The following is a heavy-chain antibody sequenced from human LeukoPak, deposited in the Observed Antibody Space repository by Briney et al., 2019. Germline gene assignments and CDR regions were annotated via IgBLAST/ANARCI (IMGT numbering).Heavy chain of an antibody. CDR1: GYPISSGYY. CDR2: IYHSGST. J-gene: IGHJ5*02. Sequence: SETLSLTCTVSGYPISSGYYWGWIRQPPGKGLEWIGSIYHSGSTYYNPSLKSRVTMSVDTSKNQFSLKLSSVTAADTAVYYCARDSGTTGEVKFDPWGQGTLVTVSS. CDR3: ARDSGTTGEVKFDP. D-gene: IGHD3-10*01. V-gene: IGHV4-38-2*02.